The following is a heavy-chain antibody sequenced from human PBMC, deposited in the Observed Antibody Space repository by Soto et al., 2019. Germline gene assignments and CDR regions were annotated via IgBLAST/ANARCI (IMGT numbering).Heavy chain of an antibody. CDR3: ARGRKWLIFDAFDI. D-gene: IGHD6-19*01. CDR2: MNPNSGNT. Sequence: QVQLVQSGAEVKKPGASVKVSCKASGYTFTSYDINWVRQATGQGLEWMGWMNPNSGNTGYAQKFQGRVTMTRNTSISTAYMELSSLRPGDTAVYDVARGRKWLIFDAFDIWGPGKMVTDSS. J-gene: IGHJ3*02. CDR1: GYTFTSYD. V-gene: IGHV1-8*01.